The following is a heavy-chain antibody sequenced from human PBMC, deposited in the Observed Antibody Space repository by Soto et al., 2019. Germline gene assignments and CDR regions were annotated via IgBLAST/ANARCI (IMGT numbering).Heavy chain of an antibody. Sequence: QVQLQESGPGLVKPSETLSLTCTVSGGSISPYYWSWIRQPPGKGLEWIGYVYNRRSITDYNPSPTSRVTLSVDTSKNHFSLKLSSVPAADTAVYDCARHLDVRGVTIPFHYYGMDVWGHGTTVTVSS. J-gene: IGHJ6*02. CDR1: GGSISPYY. CDR2: VYNRRSIT. V-gene: IGHV4-59*08. CDR3: ARHLDVRGVTIPFHYYGMDV. D-gene: IGHD3-10*02.